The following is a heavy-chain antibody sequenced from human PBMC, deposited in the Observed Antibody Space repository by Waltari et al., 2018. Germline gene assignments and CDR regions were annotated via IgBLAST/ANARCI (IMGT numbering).Heavy chain of an antibody. J-gene: IGHJ4*02. CDR2: ISDDGSNK. Sequence: QVQLVESGGGVVQPGRSLRLSCEASGFTLSSYAMHWVRQAPGKGLEWVAVISDDGSNKYYVDSVKGRFTISRDNSKNTLYLQMNSLRAEDTAVYYCARGKLYSSSFDYWGQGTLVTVSS. D-gene: IGHD6-13*01. CDR3: ARGKLYSSSFDY. CDR1: GFTLSSYA. V-gene: IGHV3-30*04.